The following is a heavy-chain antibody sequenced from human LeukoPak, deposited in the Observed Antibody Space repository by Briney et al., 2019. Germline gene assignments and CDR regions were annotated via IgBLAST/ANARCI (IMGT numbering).Heavy chain of an antibody. V-gene: IGHV3-48*01. D-gene: IGHD3-3*01. CDR3: ARMSGSRLPGD. J-gene: IGHJ4*02. Sequence: PGGSLRLSCAASGFTFSSHSMNWVRQTPGKGLEWVSYISSGSSARYYADSVKGRFTISRDDARNSLYLQMNSLRAEDTAVYYCARMSGSRLPGDWGQGTLVTVSS. CDR2: ISSGSSAR. CDR1: GFTFSSHS.